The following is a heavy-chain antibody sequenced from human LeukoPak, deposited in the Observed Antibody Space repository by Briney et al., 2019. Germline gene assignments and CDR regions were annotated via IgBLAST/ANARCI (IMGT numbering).Heavy chain of an antibody. D-gene: IGHD3-22*01. V-gene: IGHV3-23*01. J-gene: IGHJ1*01. CDR1: GFTFSSYA. CDR2: ISGSGGGT. CDR3: AKLGSGYYQGYFQH. Sequence: GGSLRLSCAAPGFTFSSYAMSWVRQAPGKGLEWVSAISGSGGGTYYADSVKGRFTISRDNSKNTLYLQMNSLRAEDTAVYYCAKLGSGYYQGYFQHWGQGTLVTVSS.